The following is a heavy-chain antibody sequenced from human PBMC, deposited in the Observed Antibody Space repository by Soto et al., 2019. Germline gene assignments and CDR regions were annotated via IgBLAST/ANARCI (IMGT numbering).Heavy chain of an antibody. J-gene: IGHJ1*01. CDR3: ACRYSSLH. Sequence: EVQLLESGGGLVQPGGSLRLSCAASGFTFSSYPMSWVRQAPGKGLEWVSAISGSGGSTYYADSVKGRFTISRDNAKNTRYLQRKSLRAEDTALYYCACRYSSLHWGQGTLGTVSS. CDR1: GFTFSSYP. V-gene: IGHV3-23*01. CDR2: ISGSGGST. D-gene: IGHD6-19*01.